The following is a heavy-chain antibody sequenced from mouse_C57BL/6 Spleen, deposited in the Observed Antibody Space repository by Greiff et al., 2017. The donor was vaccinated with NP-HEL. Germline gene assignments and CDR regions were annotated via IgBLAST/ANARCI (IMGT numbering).Heavy chain of an antibody. CDR1: GYTFTSYW. V-gene: IGHV1-72*01. CDR3: ARPYITTVVATDYYAMDY. J-gene: IGHJ4*01. CDR2: IDPNSGGT. D-gene: IGHD1-1*01. Sequence: QVQLQQSGAELVKPGASVKLSCKASGYTFTSYWMHWVQQRPGRGLEWIGRIDPNSGGTKYNEKFKSKATLTVDKPSSTAYMQLSSLTAEDSAVYYCARPYITTVVATDYYAMDYWGQGTSVTVSS.